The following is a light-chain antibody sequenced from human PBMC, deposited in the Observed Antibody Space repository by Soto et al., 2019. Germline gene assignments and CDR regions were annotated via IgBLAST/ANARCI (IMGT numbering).Light chain of an antibody. Sequence: EFVLTQSPGTLSLSPGERATLSCRASQSVSNSYVAWYQQKSGQAPRLLIYDTSSRVTGIPDRFSGSGTGTDFTLTISRLEPEDSAVFYCQQYGTSEIIFGEGTRLAIK. CDR2: DTS. CDR1: QSVSNSY. V-gene: IGKV3-20*01. J-gene: IGKJ5*01. CDR3: QQYGTSEII.